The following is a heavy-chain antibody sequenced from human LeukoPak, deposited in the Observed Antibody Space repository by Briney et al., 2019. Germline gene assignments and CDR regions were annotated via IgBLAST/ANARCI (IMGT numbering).Heavy chain of an antibody. CDR3: ARLRFYDSSGYSPGYYMDV. D-gene: IGHD3-22*01. Sequence: PSETLSLTCTVSGGSMFSYHRSWVRQSAGEGLEWIGHIYVGGSTNYSPSLKSRVTMSVDTTKNQFSLKLKSVTAADTAVYYCARLRFYDSSGYSPGYYMDVWGKGTTVTVSS. V-gene: IGHV4-4*07. CDR1: GGSMFSYH. J-gene: IGHJ6*03. CDR2: IYVGGST.